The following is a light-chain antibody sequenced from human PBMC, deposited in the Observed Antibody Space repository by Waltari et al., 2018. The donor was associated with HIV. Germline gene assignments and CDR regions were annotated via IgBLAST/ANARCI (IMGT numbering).Light chain of an antibody. J-gene: IGKJ1*01. CDR3: QQYLDWPPWT. CDR1: QNIGVN. V-gene: IGKV3-15*01. CDR2: GAS. Sequence: IVMTQSPATLSVSPRERVTLSCRASQNIGVNLAWYQQKHGQAPRVLIYGASSRETGIPARFSGRGSGTDFSLTITSLESDDSAVYYCQQYLDWPPWTFGQGTKVEI.